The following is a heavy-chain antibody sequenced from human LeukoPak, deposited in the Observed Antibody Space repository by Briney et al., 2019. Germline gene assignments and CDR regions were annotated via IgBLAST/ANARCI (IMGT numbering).Heavy chain of an antibody. CDR2: IYYSGST. Sequence: SETLSLTCTVSGGSISSYYWSWIRQPPGKGLGWIGYIYYSGSTNYNPSLKSRVTISVDTSKNQFSLKLSSVTAADTAVYYCAIKYYDFWSGYPSSQKGYYGMDVWGQGTTVTVSS. CDR3: AIKYYDFWSGYPSSQKGYYGMDV. V-gene: IGHV4-59*01. D-gene: IGHD3-3*01. CDR1: GGSISSYY. J-gene: IGHJ6*02.